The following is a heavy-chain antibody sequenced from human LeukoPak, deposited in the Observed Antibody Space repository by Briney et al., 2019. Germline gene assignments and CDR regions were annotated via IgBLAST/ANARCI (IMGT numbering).Heavy chain of an antibody. V-gene: IGHV3-72*01. Sequence: PAGSRRLSCAAYAFTVSDHYMDWVRPAPGQGLEWVGRSSNKANSYTPQYAASVTGRFTISRDDSKNSLYLQMNSLKTEDTAVYYCVRERDYYGSGSEDYYFDYWGQGTLVTVSS. D-gene: IGHD3-10*01. CDR3: VRERDYYGSGSEDYYFDY. CDR1: AFTVSDHY. CDR2: SSNKANSYTP. J-gene: IGHJ4*02.